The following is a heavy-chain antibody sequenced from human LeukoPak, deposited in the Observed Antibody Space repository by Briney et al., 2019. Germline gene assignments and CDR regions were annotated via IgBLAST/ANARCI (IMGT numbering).Heavy chain of an antibody. CDR2: IYHSGST. CDR3: ARVSPPSIAVAGVDAFDI. J-gene: IGHJ3*02. Sequence: SETLSLTCAVSGGSISSGGYSWSWVRQPPGKGLEWIGYIYHSGSTYYNPSLKSRVTISVDRSKNQFSLKLSSVTAADTAVYYCARVSPPSIAVAGVDAFDIWGQGTMVTVSS. D-gene: IGHD6-19*01. CDR1: GGSISSGGYS. V-gene: IGHV4-30-2*01.